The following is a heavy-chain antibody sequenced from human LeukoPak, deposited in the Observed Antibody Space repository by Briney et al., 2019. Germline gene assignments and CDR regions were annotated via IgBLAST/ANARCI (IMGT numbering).Heavy chain of an antibody. D-gene: IGHD3-9*01. V-gene: IGHV3-23*01. CDR2: ISGSGGST. J-gene: IGHJ4*01. CDR1: GITFSSYA. Sequence: GGSLRLSCAASGITFSSYAMSWVRQAPGKGLEWVSAISGSGGSTYYADSVKGRFTISRDNSKNTLYLQMNSLRAEDTALYFCAKEDHSVDRDFDWFPFDYWGQGILVIVSS. CDR3: AKEDHSVDRDFDWFPFDY.